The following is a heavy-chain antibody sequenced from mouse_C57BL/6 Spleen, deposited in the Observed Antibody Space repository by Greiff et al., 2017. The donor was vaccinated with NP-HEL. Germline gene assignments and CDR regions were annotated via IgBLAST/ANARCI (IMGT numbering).Heavy chain of an antibody. Sequence: VQLQQSGAELVRPGSSVKLSCKASGYTFTSYWMHWVKQRPIQGLEWIGNIDPSDSETHYNQKFKDKATLTVDKSSSTAYIQLSSLTSEDSAGYDCARDYYGSSFAMDYWGQGTSVTVSS. D-gene: IGHD1-1*01. V-gene: IGHV1-52*01. J-gene: IGHJ4*01. CDR1: GYTFTSYW. CDR3: ARDYYGSSFAMDY. CDR2: IDPSDSET.